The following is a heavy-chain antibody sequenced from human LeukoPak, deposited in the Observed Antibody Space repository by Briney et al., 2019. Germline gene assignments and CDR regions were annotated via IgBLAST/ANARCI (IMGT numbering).Heavy chain of an antibody. D-gene: IGHD3-3*01. CDR3: ARGATLWSGYYTPLDY. CDR1: GGSISSSSYY. Sequence: SETLSLTCTVSGGSISSSSYYWGWIRQPPGKGLEWIGEINHSGSTNYNPSLKSRVTISVDTSKNQFSLKLSSVTAADTAVYYCARGATLWSGYYTPLDYWGQGTLVTVSS. CDR2: INHSGST. V-gene: IGHV4-39*07. J-gene: IGHJ4*02.